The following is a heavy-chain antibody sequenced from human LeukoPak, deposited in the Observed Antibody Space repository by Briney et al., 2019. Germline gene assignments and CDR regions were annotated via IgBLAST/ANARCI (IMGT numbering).Heavy chain of an antibody. D-gene: IGHD3-10*01. J-gene: IGHJ3*02. CDR1: GGSFSGYY. CDR3: ARGVHYIMVRGGLVAVNALDI. V-gene: IGHV4-34*01. CDR2: INHSGST. Sequence: SETLSLTCAVYGGSFSGYYWSWIRQPPGKGLEWIGEINHSGSTNYNPSLKSRVTISVDTSKNQFSLKLSSVTAADTAVYYCARGVHYIMVRGGLVAVNALDIWGQGTMVTVSS.